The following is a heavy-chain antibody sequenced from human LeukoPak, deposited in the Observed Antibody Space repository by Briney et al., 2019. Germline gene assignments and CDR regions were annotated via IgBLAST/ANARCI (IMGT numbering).Heavy chain of an antibody. Sequence: ASVKVSCKASGGTFSSYAISWVRQAPGQGLEWMGRIIPILGIANYAQKFQGRVTITADKSTSTAYMELSSLRSEDTAVYYCARDPRAYCTNGVCPISESDYWGQGTLVTVSS. V-gene: IGHV1-69*04. J-gene: IGHJ4*02. CDR3: ARDPRAYCTNGVCPISESDY. CDR2: IIPILGIA. D-gene: IGHD2-8*01. CDR1: GGTFSSYA.